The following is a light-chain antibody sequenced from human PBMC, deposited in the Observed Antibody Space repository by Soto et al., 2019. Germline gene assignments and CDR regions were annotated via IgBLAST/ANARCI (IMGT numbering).Light chain of an antibody. V-gene: IGLV2-11*01. CDR1: SSDVGGYNY. J-gene: IGLJ1*01. CDR3: CSYAGSYTFF. Sequence: QSVLAHPRSVSGSPGQSVTISCTGTSSDVGGYNYVSWYQQHPGKAPKLMIYDVSKRPSGVPDRFSGSKSGNTASLTISGLQAEDEADYYCCSYAGSYTFFFGTGTKVTVL. CDR2: DVS.